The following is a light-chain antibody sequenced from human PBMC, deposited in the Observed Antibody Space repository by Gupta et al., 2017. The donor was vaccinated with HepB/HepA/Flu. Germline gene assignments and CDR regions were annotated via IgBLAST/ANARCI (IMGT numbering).Light chain of an antibody. CDR3: QQRVSWPTT. Sequence: IVLTQSPVTLSLSPGERATLSCRASQTIGNFLGWYQQRPGQAPRLLIFDAFNVATGVPDRFSGSASGTDFTLTISSLEPEDFAVYYCQQRVSWPTTFGQGTKLEIK. J-gene: IGKJ2*01. CDR2: DAF. V-gene: IGKV3-11*01. CDR1: QTIGNF.